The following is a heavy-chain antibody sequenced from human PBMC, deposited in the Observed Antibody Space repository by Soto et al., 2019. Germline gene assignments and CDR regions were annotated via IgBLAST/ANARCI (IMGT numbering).Heavy chain of an antibody. D-gene: IGHD1-1*01. J-gene: IGHJ4*02. CDR2: IHPGDSDT. CDR1: GYSFTNSW. Sequence: PGESLKISCRASGYSFTNSWIGWVRQMPGKGLEGMGVIHPGDSDTRYGPSFQGQVTISVDKSISTAYLQWTSLKASDTAMYYCARVPGISTTAQNFYFDYWAQGTLVTVSS. CDR3: ARVPGISTTAQNFYFDY. V-gene: IGHV5-51*03.